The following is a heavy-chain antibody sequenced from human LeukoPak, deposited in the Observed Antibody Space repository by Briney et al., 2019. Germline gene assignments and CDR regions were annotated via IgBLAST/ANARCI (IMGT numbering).Heavy chain of an antibody. CDR1: GFTFNTYA. J-gene: IGHJ4*02. Sequence: GGSLRLSCAASGFTFNTYAMIWVCQAPGKGLEWVSAISGSGGSTFYANSVKGRFTISRDNSKNTLYLQMNSLRAEDTAVYYCAKLYDGLVKYWGQGTLVTVSA. CDR3: AKLYDGLVKY. CDR2: ISGSGGST. V-gene: IGHV3-23*01. D-gene: IGHD3-22*01.